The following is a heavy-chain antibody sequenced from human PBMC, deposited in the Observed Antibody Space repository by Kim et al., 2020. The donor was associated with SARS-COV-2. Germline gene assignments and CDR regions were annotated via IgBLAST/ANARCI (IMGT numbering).Heavy chain of an antibody. Sequence: YADSVKGRFTISRDNSKNTLYLQMNSLRAEDTAVYYCAKDEGGLGGAFDIWGQGTMVTVSS. J-gene: IGHJ3*02. V-gene: IGHV3-33*06. CDR3: AKDEGGLGGAFDI. D-gene: IGHD1-26*01.